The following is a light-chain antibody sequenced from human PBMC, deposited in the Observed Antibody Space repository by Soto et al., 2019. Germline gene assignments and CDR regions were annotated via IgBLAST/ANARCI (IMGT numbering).Light chain of an antibody. CDR1: QGISSW. CDR3: QQYQTYST. CDR2: DAS. Sequence: DIPLTHSPSSVSASLLDGVHIXFRASQGISSWLAWYQQKPGKAPKVLIYDASSLGSGVPSRFSGSGSGTEFTLTISSLQPDDFATYFCQQYQTYSTFGQGTRLEIK. J-gene: IGKJ5*01. V-gene: IGKV1-5*01.